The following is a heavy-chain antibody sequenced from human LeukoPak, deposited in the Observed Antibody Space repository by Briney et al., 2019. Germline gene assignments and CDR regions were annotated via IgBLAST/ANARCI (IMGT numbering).Heavy chain of an antibody. CDR3: ARGVQD. CDR1: GYSISSGYY. J-gene: IGHJ4*02. CDR2: IYYSGST. Sequence: SETLSLTCTVSGYSISSGYYWGWIRQPPGKGLEWIGYIYYSGSTNYNPSLKSRVTISVDTSKNQFSLKLSSVTAADTAVYYCARGVQDWGQGTLVTVSS. D-gene: IGHD2-15*01. V-gene: IGHV4-61*01.